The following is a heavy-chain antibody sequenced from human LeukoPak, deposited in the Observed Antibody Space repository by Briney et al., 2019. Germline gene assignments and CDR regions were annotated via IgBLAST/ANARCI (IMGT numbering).Heavy chain of an antibody. Sequence: GASVKVSCKASGYTFTGYYMHWVRQAPGQGLEWMGWISAYNGNTNYAQKFQGRVTMTRDMSTSTVYMDLSSLRSEDTAVYYCARVAAEVVGLPGAIGFGWLRRDYYYMDVWGKGTTVTVSS. D-gene: IGHD2-2*02. V-gene: IGHV1-2*02. CDR1: GYTFTGYY. CDR3: ARVAAEVVGLPGAIGFGWLRRDYYYMDV. J-gene: IGHJ6*03. CDR2: ISAYNGNT.